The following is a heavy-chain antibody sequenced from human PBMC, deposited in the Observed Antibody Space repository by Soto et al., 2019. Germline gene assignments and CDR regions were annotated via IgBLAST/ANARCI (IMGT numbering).Heavy chain of an antibody. CDR3: ARYIAVAGPLGY. CDR1: GGTFSSYT. V-gene: IGHV1-69*02. D-gene: IGHD6-19*01. CDR2: IIPILGIA. Sequence: GASVKVSCKASGGTFSSYTISWVRQAPGQGLEWMGRIIPILGIANYAQKFQGRVTITADKSTSTAYMELSSLRSEDTAVYYCARYIAVAGPLGYWGQGTLVTVSS. J-gene: IGHJ4*02.